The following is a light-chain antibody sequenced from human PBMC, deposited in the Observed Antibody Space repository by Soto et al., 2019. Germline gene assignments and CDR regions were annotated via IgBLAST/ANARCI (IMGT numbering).Light chain of an antibody. Sequence: EIVLTQSPATLSVSPGERATLSCRASQSVPNYLAWYQQKPGQAPRLLIHDISTRATGVPARFSGSGSGTEFTLTISSLLSEDFAVYYCQQYNDWPLTFGQGTKVEIK. J-gene: IGKJ1*01. CDR1: QSVPNY. V-gene: IGKV3-15*01. CDR3: QQYNDWPLT. CDR2: DIS.